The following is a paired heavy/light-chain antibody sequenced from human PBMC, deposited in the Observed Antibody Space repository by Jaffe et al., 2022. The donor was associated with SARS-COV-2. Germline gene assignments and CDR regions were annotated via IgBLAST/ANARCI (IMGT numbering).Heavy chain of an antibody. CDR1: GGSISFYY. D-gene: IGHD3-22*01. CDR3: AKSAYYDDSRGLNAFDV. V-gene: IGHV4-59*01. J-gene: IGHJ3*01. CDR2: IYYTGST. Sequence: QVQLQESGPGLVRPSETLSLTCSVSGGSISFYYWSWLRLPPGKGLEWIGYIYYTGSTDYNPSLKSRVAISVDTSKNQFSLKLSSVTAADTAVYYCAKSAYYDDSRGLNAFDVWGQGTLVTVSS.
Light chain of an antibody. CDR3: QQYYTTPV. CDR2: WAS. V-gene: IGKV4-1*01. J-gene: IGKJ2*01. Sequence: DIVMTQSPDSLAVSLGEGATINCKSSQSLLYSSNSKNYLAWYQQKPGQPPKLLIYWASTRESGVPDRFSGSGSGTDFTLTISSLQAEDVAAYYCQQYYTTPVFGQGTKLQIK. CDR1: QSLLYSSNSKNY.